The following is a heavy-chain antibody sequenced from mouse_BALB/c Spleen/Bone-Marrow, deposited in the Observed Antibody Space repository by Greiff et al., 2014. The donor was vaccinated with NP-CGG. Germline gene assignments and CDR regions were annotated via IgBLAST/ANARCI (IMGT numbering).Heavy chain of an antibody. CDR2: IYPGDGDT. J-gene: IGHJ3*01. Sequence: QVQLQQSGAELARPGASVKLSCKASGYTFTSYWMQWVKQRPGQGLEWIGAIYPGDGDTRYTQKFKGKATLTADKSSNTAYMQLSSLASEDSAVYYCARGGYDYDDWFAYWGQGTLVTVSA. D-gene: IGHD2-4*01. CDR1: GYTFTSYW. V-gene: IGHV1-87*01. CDR3: ARGGYDYDDWFAY.